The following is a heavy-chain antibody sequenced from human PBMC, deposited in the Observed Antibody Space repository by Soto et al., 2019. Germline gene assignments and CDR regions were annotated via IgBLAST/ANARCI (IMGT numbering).Heavy chain of an antibody. CDR2: IYHSGST. J-gene: IGHJ5*02. V-gene: IGHV4-4*02. D-gene: IGHD3-10*01. Sequence: PSETLSLTCAVSGGSISSSNWWSWVRQPPGKGLEWIGEIYHSGSTNYNPSLKSRVTISVDKSKNQFSLKLSSVTAADTAVYYCARLPIPYYYGSGSYYKVKWFDPWGQGTLVTVS. CDR3: ARLPIPYYYGSGSYYKVKWFDP. CDR1: GGSISSSNW.